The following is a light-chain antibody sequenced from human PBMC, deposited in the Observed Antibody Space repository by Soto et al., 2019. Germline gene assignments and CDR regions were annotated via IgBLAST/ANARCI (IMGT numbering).Light chain of an antibody. CDR1: QTVSTRF. CDR2: GAF. V-gene: IGKV3D-20*02. J-gene: IGKJ5*01. CDR3: QQRHNWPIT. Sequence: EIVLTQSPGTLSLSPGERAALSCRASQTVSTRFLAWYQQRRGQAPRLLIYGAFSRAPGIPARFSGGGSGTDFTLTISSLEPEDFGVYYCQQRHNWPITFGQGTRLEIK.